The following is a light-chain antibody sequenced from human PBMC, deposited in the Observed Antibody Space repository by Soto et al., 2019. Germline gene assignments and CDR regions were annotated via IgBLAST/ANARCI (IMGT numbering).Light chain of an antibody. CDR1: SSDVGAYNY. Sequence: QSALTQPASMSGSPGQSITISCTGTSSDVGAYNYVSWYQQHPGTAPKLMIYEVRNRPSGVSDRFSGSRSGNTASLTISGLQAEDESDYYCSSYTSSSTWVFGGGTQLTVL. J-gene: IGLJ3*02. CDR3: SSYTSSSTWV. V-gene: IGLV2-14*01. CDR2: EVR.